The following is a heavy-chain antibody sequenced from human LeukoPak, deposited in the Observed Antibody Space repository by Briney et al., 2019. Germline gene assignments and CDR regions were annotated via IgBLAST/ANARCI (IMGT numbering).Heavy chain of an antibody. CDR1: GFTVSSYY. V-gene: IGHV3-53*01. J-gene: IGHJ3*02. CDR3: AKDTASRTSLGAFDI. CDR2: IYSGGST. D-gene: IGHD5-18*01. Sequence: GGSLRLSCVASGFTVSSYYVSWVRQAPGKGLEWVSVIYSGGSTYYADSVKGRFTISRDNSKNTLYLQMNSLRAEDTAVYYCAKDTASRTSLGAFDIWGQGTMVTVSS.